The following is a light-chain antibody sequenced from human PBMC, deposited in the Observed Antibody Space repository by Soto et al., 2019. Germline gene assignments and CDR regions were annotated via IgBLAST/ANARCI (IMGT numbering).Light chain of an antibody. CDR2: KAS. J-gene: IGKJ1*01. CDR3: QQYNDYPWT. CDR1: QSISSW. Sequence: DIQMTQSPSTLSASVGDRVTITCRASQSISSWLAWYQQKPGKAPKLLIYKASSLESGVPSRFSGSGSGTEFTRTISSLQPDDVATYYCQQYNDYPWTFGQGTKVKIK. V-gene: IGKV1-5*03.